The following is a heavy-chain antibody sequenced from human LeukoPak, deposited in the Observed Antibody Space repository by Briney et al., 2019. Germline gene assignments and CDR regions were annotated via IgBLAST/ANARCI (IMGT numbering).Heavy chain of an antibody. CDR2: INPSGGST. J-gene: IGHJ4*02. V-gene: IGHV1-46*01. D-gene: IGHD4-17*01. CDR3: ARDRDGDYHFDY. Sequence: ASVKVSCKASGYTFTGYYMHWVRQAPGQGLEWMGWINPSGGSTSYAQKFQGRVTMTRDMSTSTVYMELSSLRSEDTAVYYCARDRDGDYHFDYWGQGTLVTVSS. CDR1: GYTFTGYY.